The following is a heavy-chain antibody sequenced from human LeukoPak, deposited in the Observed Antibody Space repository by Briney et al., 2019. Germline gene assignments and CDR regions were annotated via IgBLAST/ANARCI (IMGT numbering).Heavy chain of an antibody. J-gene: IGHJ4*02. CDR2: INTNNGNP. CDR3: GRDANIDF. Sequence: ASVKVSCKASGYIFSRYAIHWVRQAPGQGLEWMGWINTNNGNPTYAQGFKGRLVFFLDTSANTAFLQINSLKADDIAIYYCGRDANIDFWGQGTLVTVSS. V-gene: IGHV7-4-1*02. CDR1: GYIFSRYA.